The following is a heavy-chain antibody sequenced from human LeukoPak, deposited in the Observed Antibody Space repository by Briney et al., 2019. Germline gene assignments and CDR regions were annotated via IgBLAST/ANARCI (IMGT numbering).Heavy chain of an antibody. CDR2: IHYSGST. Sequence: SETLSLTCTVSGGSISSGDSYWSWIRQPPGQSLEWIGYIHYSGSTYYNPSLNSRLTIAVDTSKSQFSLKLNSVTAADTAVYYCARSGGVRGHYFDYWGQGTLVTVSS. CDR3: ARSGGVRGHYFDY. J-gene: IGHJ4*02. V-gene: IGHV4-30-4*08. D-gene: IGHD3-10*01. CDR1: GGSISSGDSY.